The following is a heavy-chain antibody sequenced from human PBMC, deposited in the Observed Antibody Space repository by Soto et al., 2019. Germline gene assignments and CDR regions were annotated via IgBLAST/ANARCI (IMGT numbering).Heavy chain of an antibody. Sequence: GGSLRLSCAASGFTFSSYSMNWVRQAPGKGLEWVSSISSSSSYIYYADSVKGRFTISRDNAKNSLYLQMNGLRAEDTAVYYCASDRQSTVTTSDYWGQGTLVTVSS. J-gene: IGHJ4*02. CDR1: GFTFSSYS. V-gene: IGHV3-21*01. CDR3: ASDRQSTVTTSDY. CDR2: ISSSSSYI. D-gene: IGHD4-17*01.